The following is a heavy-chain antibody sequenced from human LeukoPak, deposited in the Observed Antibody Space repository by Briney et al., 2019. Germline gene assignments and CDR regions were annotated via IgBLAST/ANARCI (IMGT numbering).Heavy chain of an antibody. CDR1: GFTFSSYS. V-gene: IGHV3-21*01. J-gene: IGHJ4*02. D-gene: IGHD3-22*01. Sequence: PGGSLRLSCAASGFTFSSYSMNWVRQAPGKGREWFSSISSSSSYIYYADSVKGRFTISRDNAKNSLYLQMNSLRAEDTAVYYCARAHHGYYYDSSGYYDYWGQGTLVTVSS. CDR3: ARAHHGYYYDSSGYYDY. CDR2: ISSSSSYI.